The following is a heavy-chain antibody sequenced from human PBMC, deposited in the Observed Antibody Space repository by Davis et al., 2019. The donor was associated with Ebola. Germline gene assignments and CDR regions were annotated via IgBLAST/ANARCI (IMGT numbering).Heavy chain of an antibody. CDR1: GGSFSGYY. Sequence: MPSETLSLTCAVYGGSFSGYYWSWIRQPPGKGLEWIGEINHSGSTNYNPSLKSRVTISVDTSKNQFSLKLSSVTAADTAVYYCARVRHYGMDVWGQGTTVTVSS. V-gene: IGHV4-34*01. CDR2: INHSGST. J-gene: IGHJ6*02. CDR3: ARVRHYGMDV.